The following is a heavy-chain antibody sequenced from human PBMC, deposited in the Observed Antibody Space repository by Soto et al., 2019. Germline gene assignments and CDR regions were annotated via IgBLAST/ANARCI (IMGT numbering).Heavy chain of an antibody. CDR3: TTDEPDLTWNYGVY. J-gene: IGHJ4*02. CDR1: GFTFSNAW. D-gene: IGHD1-7*01. CDR2: IKSKTDGGTT. Sequence: EVQLVESGGGLVKPGGSLRLSCAASGFTFSNAWMSWVRQAPGKGLEWVGRIKSKTDGGTTDYAAPVKGRFTISRDDSKNTLYLQMNSLKTEDTAVYYCTTDEPDLTWNYGVYWGQGTLVTVSS. V-gene: IGHV3-15*01.